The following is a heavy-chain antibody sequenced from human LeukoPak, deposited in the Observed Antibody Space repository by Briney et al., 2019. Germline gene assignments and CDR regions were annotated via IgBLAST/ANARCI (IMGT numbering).Heavy chain of an antibody. CDR3: ARDRTAYYYGMDV. Sequence: PGGSLRLSCAASEFTVSSNYMSWVRQTPGKGLEWVSVIYSGGSTYYADSVKGRFTISRDTSKNTLYLQMNSLRAEDTAVYYCARDRTAYYYGMDVWGQGTTVTVS. D-gene: IGHD1-1*01. V-gene: IGHV3-53*01. J-gene: IGHJ6*02. CDR1: EFTVSSNY. CDR2: IYSGGST.